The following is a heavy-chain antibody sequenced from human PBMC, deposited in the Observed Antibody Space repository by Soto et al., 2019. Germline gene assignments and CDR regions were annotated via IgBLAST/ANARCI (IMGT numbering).Heavy chain of an antibody. CDR1: GFTFSSYG. Sequence: PGGSLRLSCAASGFTFSSYGMHWVRQAPGKGLEWVAVIWYDGSNKYYADSVKGRFTISRDNSKNTLYLQMNSLRAEDTAVYYCARDTKGGYDYRNWFDPWGQGTLVTVSS. CDR3: ARDTKGGYDYRNWFDP. J-gene: IGHJ5*02. CDR2: IWYDGSNK. V-gene: IGHV3-33*01. D-gene: IGHD5-12*01.